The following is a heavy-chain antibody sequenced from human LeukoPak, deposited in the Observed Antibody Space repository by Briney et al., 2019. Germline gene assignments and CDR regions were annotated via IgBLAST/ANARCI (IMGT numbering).Heavy chain of an antibody. V-gene: IGHV1-2*02. CDR2: INPYSGGT. J-gene: IGHJ4*02. Sequence: ASVKVSCKASGYTFTCYYMHWVRQAPGQGLEWMGWINPYSGGTNYAQKFQGRVTMTRDTSISTAYMELSRLRSDDTAVYYCARAPSNVRSLQWLSPSFDYWGQRTLVTVSS. CDR3: ARAPSNVRSLQWLSPSFDY. CDR1: GYTFTCYY. D-gene: IGHD3-3*01.